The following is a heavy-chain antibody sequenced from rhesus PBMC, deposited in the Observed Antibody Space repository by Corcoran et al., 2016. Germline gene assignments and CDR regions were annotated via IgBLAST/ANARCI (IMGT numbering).Heavy chain of an antibody. CDR2: INSGGGST. V-gene: IGHV3S5*01. J-gene: IGHJ4*01. CDR1: GFTFSSYG. CDR3: ANNRGYFDY. Sequence: EVQLVETGGGLVQPGGSLKLSCAASGFTFSSYGMSWVRQAPGKGLEWVSAINSGGGSTYYAESVKGRFTISRDNSKNTLSLQMNSLRAEDTAVYYCANNRGYFDYWGQGVLVTVSS.